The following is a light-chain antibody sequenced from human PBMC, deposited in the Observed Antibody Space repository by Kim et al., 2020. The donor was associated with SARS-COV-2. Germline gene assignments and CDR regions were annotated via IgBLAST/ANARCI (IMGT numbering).Light chain of an antibody. CDR3: MQALKPSLT. CDR2: LGS. Sequence: DIVMTQSPLSLPVTPGEPASISCRSSQSLLHSNGYNYLDWYLQKPGQSPQLLIYLGSNRASGVPDRFSGSGSGTDFTLKISRVEAEDVGVYYCMQALKPSLTFGGGTKVDIK. J-gene: IGKJ4*01. V-gene: IGKV2-28*01. CDR1: QSLLHSNGYNY.